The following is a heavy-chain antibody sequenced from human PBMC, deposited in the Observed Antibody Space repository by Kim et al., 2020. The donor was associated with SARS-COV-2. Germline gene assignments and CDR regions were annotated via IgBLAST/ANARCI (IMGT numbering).Heavy chain of an antibody. CDR1: GFTFSSYA. D-gene: IGHD3-22*01. CDR2: ISGSGGST. J-gene: IGHJ4*02. CDR3: AKVYYYDSSGPQKPPTHFDS. V-gene: IGHV3-23*01. Sequence: GGSLRLSCAASGFTFSSYAMSWVRQAPGKGLEWVSAISGSGGSTYYADSVKGRFTISRDNSKNTLYLQMNSLRAEDTAVYYCAKVYYYDSSGPQKPPTHFDSWGQGTLVTVSS.